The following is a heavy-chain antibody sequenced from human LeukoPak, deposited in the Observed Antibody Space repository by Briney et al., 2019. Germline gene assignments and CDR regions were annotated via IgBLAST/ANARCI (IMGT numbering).Heavy chain of an antibody. V-gene: IGHV1-18*01. D-gene: IGHD3-22*01. Sequence: ASVKVSCKASGYTFTSYGISWVRQAPGQGLEWMGWISAYNGNTNYAQKLQGRVTMTTDTSTSTAYMELRSLRSDDTAVYYCARDWYYYDSGSLVAFDYWGQGTLVTVSS. CDR3: ARDWYYYDSGSLVAFDY. CDR1: GYTFTSYG. CDR2: ISAYNGNT. J-gene: IGHJ4*02.